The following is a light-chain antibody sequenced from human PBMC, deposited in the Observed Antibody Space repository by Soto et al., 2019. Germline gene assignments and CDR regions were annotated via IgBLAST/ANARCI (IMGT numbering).Light chain of an antibody. Sequence: EIVLTQSPGTLSLSPGERATLSCRASQSVSSNYLTWYQQKPGQAPRLLIYGASSRATGIPDRFSGSGSGTDFSLTISRLEPEDVAVYCCQQYGTSPFTFGPGTKVDIK. CDR3: QQYGTSPFT. V-gene: IGKV3-20*01. CDR2: GAS. J-gene: IGKJ3*01. CDR1: QSVSSNY.